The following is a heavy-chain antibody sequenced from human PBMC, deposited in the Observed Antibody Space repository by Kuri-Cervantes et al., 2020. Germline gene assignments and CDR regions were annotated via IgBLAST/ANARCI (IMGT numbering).Heavy chain of an antibody. D-gene: IGHD5-18*01. Sequence: GESLKISCAASGFTFSSYWMSWVRQAPGKGLEWVANIKQDGSEKYYADSVKGRFTISRDNAKDSLYLQMNNLRAEDTAVYYCASSATARGGMDVWGQGTTVTVSS. J-gene: IGHJ6*02. CDR1: GFTFSSYW. V-gene: IGHV3-7*01. CDR3: ASSATARGGMDV. CDR2: IKQDGSEK.